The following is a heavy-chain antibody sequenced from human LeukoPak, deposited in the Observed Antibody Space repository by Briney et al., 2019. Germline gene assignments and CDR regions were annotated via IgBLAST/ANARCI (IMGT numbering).Heavy chain of an antibody. D-gene: IGHD6-13*01. V-gene: IGHV4-4*07. Sequence: PSETLSLTCTVSGGSISNYYLSWIRQPAGKGLEWIGRIYSRVTTYNPSLKSRVTMSADTSRNHVSLTLNSVTAADTAVYYCARVGPYSSSWSRHRKTGPTVVDPWGQGTLVTVSS. J-gene: IGHJ5*02. CDR2: IYSRVT. CDR3: ARVGPYSSSWSRHRKTGPTVVDP. CDR1: GGSISNYY.